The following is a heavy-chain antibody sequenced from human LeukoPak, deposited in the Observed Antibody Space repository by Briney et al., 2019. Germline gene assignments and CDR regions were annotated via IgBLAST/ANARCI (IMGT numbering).Heavy chain of an antibody. V-gene: IGHV1-8*01. CDR3: ARGFGLEPYFDY. J-gene: IGHJ4*02. Sequence: ASVKVSCKTSGYTFTSYDINWVRQATGQGLEWMGWMNPNSGNTGYAQKFQGRVTITRDTSISTAYMELSSLRSEDTAVYYCARGFGLEPYFDYWGQGTLVTVSS. D-gene: IGHD3/OR15-3a*01. CDR2: MNPNSGNT. CDR1: GYTFTSYD.